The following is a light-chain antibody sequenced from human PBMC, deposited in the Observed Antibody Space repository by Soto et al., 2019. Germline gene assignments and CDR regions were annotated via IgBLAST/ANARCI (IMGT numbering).Light chain of an antibody. Sequence: QSVLTQPPSVSGSPGQSVTISCTGTSSDVGAYDYVSWYQQHPGKAPKLMIYDVTKRPSGVPDRFSGSKSGNTASLTISGLQAEDEADYYCCSYAGSYASDYVFXAGTKVTVL. J-gene: IGLJ1*01. CDR2: DVT. CDR1: SSDVGAYDY. CDR3: CSYAGSYASDYV. V-gene: IGLV2-11*01.